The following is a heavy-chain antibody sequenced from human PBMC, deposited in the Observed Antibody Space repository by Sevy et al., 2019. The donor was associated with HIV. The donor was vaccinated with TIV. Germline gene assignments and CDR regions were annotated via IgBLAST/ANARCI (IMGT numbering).Heavy chain of an antibody. CDR3: ARVRGGAGGSYYFDY. J-gene: IGHJ4*02. D-gene: IGHD3-10*01. V-gene: IGHV4-59*01. CDR1: GDSISSYY. CDR2: IYYSGTT. Sequence: SETLSLTCTVSGDSISSYYWSWIRQPPGKGLEWIGYIYYSGTTNYNPSLKNRVTISVDTSKNHFSLKLSSVTAADTAVYYCARVRGGAGGSYYFDYWAQGTLVTVSS.